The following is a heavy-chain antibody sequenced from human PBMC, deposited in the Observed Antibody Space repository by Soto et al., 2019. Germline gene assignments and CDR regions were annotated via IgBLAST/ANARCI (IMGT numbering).Heavy chain of an antibody. CDR1: GFTFSSYS. Sequence: EVQLVESGGGLVKPGGSLRLSCAASGFTFSSYSMNWVRQAPGKGLEWVSSISSSSSYIYYADSVKGRFTISRDNAKNSLCLQMKGLRAEDTAVYYCASDGAYSYANVDYWGQGTLVTVSS. D-gene: IGHD3-10*01. V-gene: IGHV3-21*01. CDR2: ISSSSSYI. CDR3: ASDGAYSYANVDY. J-gene: IGHJ4*02.